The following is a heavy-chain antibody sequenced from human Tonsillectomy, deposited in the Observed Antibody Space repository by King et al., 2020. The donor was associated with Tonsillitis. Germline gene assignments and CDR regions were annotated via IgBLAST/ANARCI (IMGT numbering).Heavy chain of an antibody. CDR3: ARQSGVWGSYRPYYFDY. D-gene: IGHD3-16*02. CDR1: GGSISSSSYY. J-gene: IGHJ4*02. CDR2: IYYSGST. Sequence: VQLQESGPGLVKPSETLSLTCTVSGGSISSSSYYWGWIRQPPGKGLEWIGSIYYSGSTYYNPSLKSRVTISVDTSKNQFSLKLSSVTAADTAVYYCARQSGVWGSYRPYYFDYWGQGTLVTVSS. V-gene: IGHV4-39*01.